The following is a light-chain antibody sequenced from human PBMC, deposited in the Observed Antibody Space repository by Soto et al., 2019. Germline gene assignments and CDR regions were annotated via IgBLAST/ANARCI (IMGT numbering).Light chain of an antibody. Sequence: EVVLTQSPVALSLSPGARVTLSCRASQSVSNFLAWYQQKPGQPPRLLIYDASNGASGIPARFSGSGSGTDFTLTISSLEPEDFSVYSGQQRSNWPYTFGQGTKLEIK. CDR1: QSVSNF. CDR2: DAS. V-gene: IGKV3-11*01. CDR3: QQRSNWPYT. J-gene: IGKJ2*01.